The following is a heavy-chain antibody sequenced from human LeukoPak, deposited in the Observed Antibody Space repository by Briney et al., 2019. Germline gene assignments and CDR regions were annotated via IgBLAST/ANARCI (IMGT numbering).Heavy chain of an antibody. V-gene: IGHV1-24*01. D-gene: IGHD3-10*01. CDR3: ARDGDYGTGSYYRGCIDS. J-gene: IGHJ4*02. Sequence: ASVKVSCKVSGYTLTELSMHWVRQAPGKGLEWMGGFDPEDGETIYAQKFQGRVTMTRDTSISTAYLDLSSLRSDDTAVYYCARDGDYGTGSYYRGCIDSWGQGTPVTVSP. CDR1: GYTLTELS. CDR2: FDPEDGET.